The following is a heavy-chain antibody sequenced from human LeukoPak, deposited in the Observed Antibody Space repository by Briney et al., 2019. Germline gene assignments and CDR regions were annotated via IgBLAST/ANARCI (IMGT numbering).Heavy chain of an antibody. CDR2: IYYSGST. CDR3: ARGSYGELGY. D-gene: IGHD4-17*01. V-gene: IGHV4-59*01. Sequence: SETLSLTCTVSGGSISSYYWSWTRQPPGKGLGWIGYIYYSGSTNYNPSLKSRVTISVDTSKNQFSLKLSSVTAADTAVYYCARGSYGELGYWGQGTLVTVSS. CDR1: GGSISSYY. J-gene: IGHJ4*02.